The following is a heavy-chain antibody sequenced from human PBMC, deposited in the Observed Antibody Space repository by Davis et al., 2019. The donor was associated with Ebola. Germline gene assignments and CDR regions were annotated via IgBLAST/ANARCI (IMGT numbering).Heavy chain of an antibody. CDR2: IYHGGSS. V-gene: IGHV4-39*07. Sequence: PSETLSLTCTVSGASIKSGSNFWTWIRQPAGRGLEWIGSIYHGGSSYYNPSLKSRLTISVDTSKNQFFLKLSSVTAADTAVYYCARDWSGYWGQGTLVTVSS. CDR3: ARDWSGY. J-gene: IGHJ4*02. D-gene: IGHD3-3*01. CDR1: GASIKSGSNF.